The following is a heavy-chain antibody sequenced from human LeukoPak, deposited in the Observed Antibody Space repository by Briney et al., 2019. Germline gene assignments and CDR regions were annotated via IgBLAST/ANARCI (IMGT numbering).Heavy chain of an antibody. D-gene: IGHD2-15*01. CDR3: ARDTPCSGGSCYLVPWFDP. CDR1: GGSLSSYY. V-gene: IGHV4-4*07. Sequence: SETLSLTCTVSGGSLSSYYWSWIRQPAGKGLEWIGRIYTSGSTNYNPCLKSRVTMSVDTSKNQFSLKLSSVNAADTAVYYCARDTPCSGGSCYLVPWFDPWGQGTLVTVSS. CDR2: IYTSGST. J-gene: IGHJ5*02.